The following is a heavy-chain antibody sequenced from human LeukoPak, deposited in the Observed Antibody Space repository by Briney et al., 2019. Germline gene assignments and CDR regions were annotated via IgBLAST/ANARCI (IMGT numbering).Heavy chain of an antibody. Sequence: GGSLGLSCAASGFTFGSYWMSWVRQAPGKGLEWVANIKQDGSEKYYVDSVKGRFTISRDNAKNSLYLQMNSLRAEDTAVYYCARDPNSSGWPNYYFDYWGQGTLVTVSS. V-gene: IGHV3-7*01. CDR3: ARDPNSSGWPNYYFDY. CDR1: GFTFGSYW. CDR2: IKQDGSEK. D-gene: IGHD6-19*01. J-gene: IGHJ4*02.